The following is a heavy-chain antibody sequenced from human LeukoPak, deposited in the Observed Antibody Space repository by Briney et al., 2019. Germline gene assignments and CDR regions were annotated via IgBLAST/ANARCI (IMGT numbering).Heavy chain of an antibody. J-gene: IGHJ4*02. Sequence: SQTLSLTCTVSGGSISSGDYYWSWIRQPPGKGLEWIGYIYYSGSTYYNPSLKSRVTISVDTSKNQFSLKLSSVTAADTAVYYCARDTPECGGDCFIFDYWGQGTLVTVSS. V-gene: IGHV4-30-4*08. CDR1: GGSISSGDYY. CDR2: IYYSGST. D-gene: IGHD2-21*01. CDR3: ARDTPECGGDCFIFDY.